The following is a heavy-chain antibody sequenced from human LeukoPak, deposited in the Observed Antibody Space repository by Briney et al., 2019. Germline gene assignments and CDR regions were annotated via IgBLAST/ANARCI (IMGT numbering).Heavy chain of an antibody. Sequence: AASVKVSCKASGYTFTNHGISWVRQAPGQGLEWMGWISAYNGNTNYAQKLQGRVTMTTDTSTSTVYVELRSLRSDDTAVYYCARDSPDCTDGICYPDNFDYWGQGTLVTVSS. CDR2: ISAYNGNT. J-gene: IGHJ4*02. V-gene: IGHV1-18*01. D-gene: IGHD2-8*01. CDR3: ARDSPDCTDGICYPDNFDY. CDR1: GYTFTNHG.